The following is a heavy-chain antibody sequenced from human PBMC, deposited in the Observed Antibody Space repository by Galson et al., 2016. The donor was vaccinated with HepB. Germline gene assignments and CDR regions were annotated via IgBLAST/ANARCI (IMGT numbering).Heavy chain of an antibody. CDR2: INLNSGGT. J-gene: IGHJ4*02. CDR3: ARAFSGSTAGAGY. CDR1: GYTFTGYY. V-gene: IGHV1-2*02. D-gene: IGHD2-15*01. Sequence: SVKVSCKASGYTFTGYYVHWVRQAPGQGLEWMGWINLNSGGTNYAQHFQGRVTMTRDTSISTTYMELSSLISDDTAGYYCARAFSGSTAGAGYWGQGTLVTVSS.